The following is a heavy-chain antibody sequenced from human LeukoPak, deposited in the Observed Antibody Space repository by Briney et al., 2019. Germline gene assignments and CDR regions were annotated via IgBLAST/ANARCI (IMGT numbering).Heavy chain of an antibody. CDR3: ANRMTF. Sequence: GGSLRLSCAASGVTVSSDYMSWVRQAPGKGLEWVSVIYSDGNTYYADSVKGRFTISRHNSKNTLFPQMDSLRTEDTAIYYCANRMTFGGQGTLVTVSS. J-gene: IGHJ4*02. CDR2: IYSDGNT. V-gene: IGHV3-53*04. CDR1: GVTVSSDY. D-gene: IGHD2/OR15-2a*01.